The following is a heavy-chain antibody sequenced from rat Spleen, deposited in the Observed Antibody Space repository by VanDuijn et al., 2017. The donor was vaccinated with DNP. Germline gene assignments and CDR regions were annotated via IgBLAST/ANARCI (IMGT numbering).Heavy chain of an antibody. CDR1: GYSITSNY. J-gene: IGHJ3*01. Sequence: EVQLQESGPGLVKPSQSLSLTCSVTGYSITSNYWGWIRKFPGNKMEWMGYISYRGSTGYNPSLKSRISVTRDTSQNQFFLQLNSVTAEDTATYYCARSDYNSGYGPFAYWGQGTLVTVSS. D-gene: IGHD4-3*01. CDR3: ARSDYNSGYGPFAY. CDR2: ISYRGST. V-gene: IGHV3-1*01.